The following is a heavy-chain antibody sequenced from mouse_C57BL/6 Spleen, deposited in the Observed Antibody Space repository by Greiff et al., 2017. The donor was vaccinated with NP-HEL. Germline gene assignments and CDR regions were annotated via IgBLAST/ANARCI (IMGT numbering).Heavy chain of an antibody. J-gene: IGHJ4*01. Sequence: DVHLVESGGGLVKPGGSLKLSCAASGFTFSDYGMHWVRQAPEKGLEWVAYISSGSSTIYYADTVKGRFTISRDNAKNTLFLQMTSLRSEDTAMYYCARGGPLYYYAMDYWGQGTSVTVSS. V-gene: IGHV5-17*01. CDR3: ARGGPLYYYAMDY. CDR1: GFTFSDYG. CDR2: ISSGSSTI.